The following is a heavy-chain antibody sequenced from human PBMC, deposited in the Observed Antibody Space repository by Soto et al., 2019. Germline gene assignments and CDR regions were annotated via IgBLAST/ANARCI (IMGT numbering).Heavy chain of an antibody. Sequence: QVQLVQSGAEVKKPGSSVKVSCKASGGTFSSYAISWVRQAPGQGLEWMGGIIPIFGTANYAQKFQGRVTITADESTSTAYMELSSLRSEDTAVYYCARGHYDYVWGSYRYAYRGDYWGQGTLVTVSS. J-gene: IGHJ4*02. V-gene: IGHV1-69*12. CDR2: IIPIFGTA. CDR1: GGTFSSYA. D-gene: IGHD3-16*02. CDR3: ARGHYDYVWGSYRYAYRGDY.